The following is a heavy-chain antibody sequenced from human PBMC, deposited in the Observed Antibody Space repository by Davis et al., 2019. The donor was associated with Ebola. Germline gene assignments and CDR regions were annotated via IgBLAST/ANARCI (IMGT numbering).Heavy chain of an antibody. CDR1: GYTFTIYA. V-gene: IGHV1-3*01. CDR3: ARATTVTLGY. CDR2: INAGNGNT. D-gene: IGHD4-11*01. Sequence: ASVKVSCKASGYTFTIYAIHGVRQVPGQRLEWMGWINAGNGNTKYSQKFQGRVTITRDTSASTAYMELSSLRSEDTAVYYCARATTVTLGYWGQGTLVTVSS. J-gene: IGHJ4*02.